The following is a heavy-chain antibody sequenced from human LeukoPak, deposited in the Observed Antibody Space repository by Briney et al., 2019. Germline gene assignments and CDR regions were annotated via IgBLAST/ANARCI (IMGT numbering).Heavy chain of an antibody. CDR1: GGSFSGYY. V-gene: IGHV4-34*01. CDR2: INHSGST. Sequence: SETLSLTCAVYGGSFSGYYWSWIRQPPGKGLEWIGEINHSGSTNYNPSLKSRVTISVDRSKNQFSLKLSSVTAADTAVYYCARDFVAYNWNYVDAFDIWGQGTMVTVSS. J-gene: IGHJ3*02. CDR3: ARDFVAYNWNYVDAFDI. D-gene: IGHD1-7*01.